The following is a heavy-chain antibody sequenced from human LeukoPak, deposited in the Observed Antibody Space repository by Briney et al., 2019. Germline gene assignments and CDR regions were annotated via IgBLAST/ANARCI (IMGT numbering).Heavy chain of an antibody. Sequence: SETLSLTCAVYGGSFSGYYWSWIRQPPGRGLEWIGEINHSGSTNYNPSLKSRVTISVDTSKNQFSLKLSSVTAADTAVYYCAASSGYYYSPLDYWGQGTLVTVSS. CDR3: AASSGYYYSPLDY. D-gene: IGHD3-22*01. V-gene: IGHV4-34*01. J-gene: IGHJ4*02. CDR2: INHSGST. CDR1: GGSFSGYY.